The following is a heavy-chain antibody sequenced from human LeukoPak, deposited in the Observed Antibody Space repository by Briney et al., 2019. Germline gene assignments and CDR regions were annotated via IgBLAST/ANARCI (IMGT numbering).Heavy chain of an antibody. V-gene: IGHV3-74*01. D-gene: IGHD1-26*01. Sequence: GGSLRLSCAASGFTFRSHWMHWVRQAPGKGLIWVSRINGDESATYYGDSVKGRFTISRDNAKNTLYLQMNSLKTEDTAVYYCTTDRYSGEDYWGQGTLVTVSS. CDR1: GFTFRSHW. CDR3: TTDRYSGEDY. CDR2: INGDESAT. J-gene: IGHJ4*02.